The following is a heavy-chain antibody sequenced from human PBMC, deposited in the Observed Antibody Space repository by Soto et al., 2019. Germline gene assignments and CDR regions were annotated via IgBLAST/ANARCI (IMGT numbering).Heavy chain of an antibody. D-gene: IGHD6-6*01. J-gene: IGHJ4*02. CDR3: ARTSIAARQYYFDY. CDR1: GGSISSGDYY. Sequence: SETLSLTCTVSGGSISSGDYYWSWIRHPPGKGLEWIGYIYYSGSTYYNPSLKSRVTISVDTSKNQFSLKLSSVTAADTAVYYCARTSIAARQYYFDYWGQGTLVTVSS. V-gene: IGHV4-30-4*01. CDR2: IYYSGST.